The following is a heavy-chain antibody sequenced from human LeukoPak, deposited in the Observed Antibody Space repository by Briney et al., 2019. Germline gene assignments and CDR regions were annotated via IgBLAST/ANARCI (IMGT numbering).Heavy chain of an antibody. D-gene: IGHD1-26*01. CDR3: ARDLSEVGASTGDAFDI. CDR1: GFTFSSYA. Sequence: GGSLRLSCAASGFTFSSYAMSWVRQAPGKGLEWVSAISGSGGSTYYADSVKGRFTISRDNSKNTLYLQMNSLRAEDTAVYYCARDLSEVGASTGDAFDIWGQGTMVTVSS. V-gene: IGHV3-23*01. CDR2: ISGSGGST. J-gene: IGHJ3*02.